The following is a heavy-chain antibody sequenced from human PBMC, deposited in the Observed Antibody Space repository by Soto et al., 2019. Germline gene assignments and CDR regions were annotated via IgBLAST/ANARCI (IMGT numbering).Heavy chain of an antibody. CDR1: GFTFSSYW. D-gene: IGHD2-15*01. V-gene: IGHV3-74*01. Sequence: GGSLRLSCAASGFTFSSYWMHWVSKTPGKGLVWVSRINSDGSSTSYADSVKGRFTISRDNAKNTLYLQMNSLRAEDTAVYYCARGLWGYCSGGSCYSSPFDIWGQGTMVTVSS. CDR3: ARGLWGYCSGGSCYSSPFDI. J-gene: IGHJ3*02. CDR2: INSDGSST.